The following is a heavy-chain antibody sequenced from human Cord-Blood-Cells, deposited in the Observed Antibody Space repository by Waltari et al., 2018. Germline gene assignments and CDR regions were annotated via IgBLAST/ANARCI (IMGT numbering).Heavy chain of an antibody. CDR3: GRETSDCTGGVCYDY. V-gene: IGHV1-18*01. J-gene: IGHJ4*02. CDR1: GYTFTSYG. D-gene: IGHD2-8*02. Sequence: QVQLVQSGAEVKKPGASVKVSCKASGYTFTSYGISLVRQAPGQGLEWMGWISAYNGNTNYAQKVQGRVTMTTDTSTSRAYMELRSLRADGTAVYYWGRETSDCTGGVCYDYWGQGTLVTVSS. CDR2: ISAYNGNT.